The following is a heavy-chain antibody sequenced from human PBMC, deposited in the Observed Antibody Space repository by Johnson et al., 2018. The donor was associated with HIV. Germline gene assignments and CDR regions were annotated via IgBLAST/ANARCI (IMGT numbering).Heavy chain of an antibody. J-gene: IGHJ3*02. V-gene: IGHV3-11*04. CDR1: RLIFSDYF. D-gene: IGHD3-16*02. Sequence: QVQLVESGGGLVKPGGSLRLSCAASRLIFSDYFMSWIRQAPGKGLEWVASISGSGSARYYADSVKGRFTISRDNAKNSLYLQMNSLRAEDTAVYYCAREVRYTSWSFDIWGQGTMVTVSS. CDR2: ISGSGSAR. CDR3: AREVRYTSWSFDI.